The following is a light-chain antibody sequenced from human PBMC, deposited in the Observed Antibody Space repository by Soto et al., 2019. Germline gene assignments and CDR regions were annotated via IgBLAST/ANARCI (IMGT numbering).Light chain of an antibody. Sequence: QSVLTQPASVSGSSGQSITISCTGTSSDVGGYNYVSWYQQHPGEAPKLLIYDVINRPSGVSNRFSGSKSGKKASLTISGLQAEDEADYYCSSYRSGSTLVVFGGGTKLTVL. CDR3: SSYRSGSTLVV. J-gene: IGLJ3*02. CDR2: DVI. CDR1: SSDVGGYNY. V-gene: IGLV2-14*01.